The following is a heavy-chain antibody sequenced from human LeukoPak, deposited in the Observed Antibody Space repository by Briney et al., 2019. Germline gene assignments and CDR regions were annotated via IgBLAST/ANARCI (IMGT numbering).Heavy chain of an antibody. Sequence: GGSLRLSCAVSGFSFTNVWMNWVRQAPGKGLEWVGRIKNKDEGEKTDYAAPVKGRFTISRDDSKATLFLQMNSLKMEDTAIYYCTTGIDYGGGYWGQGTLVSVSS. V-gene: IGHV3-15*07. D-gene: IGHD3-16*01. CDR3: TTGIDYGGGY. J-gene: IGHJ4*02. CDR1: GFSFTNVW. CDR2: IKNKDEGEKT.